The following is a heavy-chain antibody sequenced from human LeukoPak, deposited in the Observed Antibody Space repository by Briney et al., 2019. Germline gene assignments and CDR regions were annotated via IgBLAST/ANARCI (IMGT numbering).Heavy chain of an antibody. D-gene: IGHD2-21*01. CDR1: GFTFSSYW. CDR2: IKQDGNKK. J-gene: IGHJ4*02. V-gene: IGHV3-7*01. Sequence: GGSLRLSCAASGFTFSSYWMHWVRQAPGKGLEWVANIKQDGNKKYYVDSVKGRFTISRDNAKNSLYLQMNSLRAEDTAVYYCARDRRSAYYFDYWGQGTLVTVSS. CDR3: ARDRRSAYYFDY.